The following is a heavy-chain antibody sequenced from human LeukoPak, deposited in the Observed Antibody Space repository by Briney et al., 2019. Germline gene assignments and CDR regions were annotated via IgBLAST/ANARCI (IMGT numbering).Heavy chain of an antibody. V-gene: IGHV4-30-4*08. CDR2: IYYSGTT. CDR3: ARRRYLRAFDI. D-gene: IGHD3-9*01. CDR1: GYSISSVDYY. Sequence: SQTLSLTCTVSGYSISSVDYYWSWIRQPPGKGLEWIGYIYYSGTTSYNPSLKSRLTMSLDTSKSQFSLKLSSVTAADTAVYYCARRRYLRAFDIWGQGTMVTVSS. J-gene: IGHJ3*02.